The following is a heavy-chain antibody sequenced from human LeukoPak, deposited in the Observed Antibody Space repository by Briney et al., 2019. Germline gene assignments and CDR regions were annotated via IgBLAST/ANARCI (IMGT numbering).Heavy chain of an antibody. Sequence: RTGGSLRLSCAASGFTFSSYAMSWVRQAPGKGLEWVSAISGSGGSTYYADSVKGRFTISRDNSKNTLYLQMNSLRAEDTAVYYCAKDHTRGYSYGYPLGFDYWGQGTLVTVSS. CDR3: AKDHTRGYSYGYPLGFDY. J-gene: IGHJ4*02. CDR1: GFTFSSYA. V-gene: IGHV3-23*01. D-gene: IGHD5-18*01. CDR2: ISGSGGST.